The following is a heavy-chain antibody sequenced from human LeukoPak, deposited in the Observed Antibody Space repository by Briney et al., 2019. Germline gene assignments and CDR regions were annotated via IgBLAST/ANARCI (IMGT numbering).Heavy chain of an antibody. V-gene: IGHV1-2*02. J-gene: IGHJ6*02. CDR2: MNPNSGDT. CDR3: ARVRRYYYGMDV. CDR1: GYTLTDYY. Sequence: GASVTVSCKASGYTLTDYYIHWVRQAPGQGLEWMGWMNPNSGDTNSAQSFQGRVTMTRETSISTAYMELSRLRFGDTAVYYCARVRRYYYGMDVWGQATTLTVSS.